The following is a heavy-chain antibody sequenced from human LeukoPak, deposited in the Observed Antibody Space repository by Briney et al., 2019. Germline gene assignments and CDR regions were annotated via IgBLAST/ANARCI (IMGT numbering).Heavy chain of an antibody. CDR3: ARAHYDYVWGSYRYTYFDY. D-gene: IGHD3-16*02. V-gene: IGHV1-69*06. J-gene: IGHJ4*02. CDR2: IIPIFGTA. Sequence: SVKVSCKASGGTFSSYAISWVRQAPGQGLEWMGGIIPIFGTANYAQKFQGRVTITADKSTSTAYMELSSLRSEDTAVYYCARAHYDYVWGSYRYTYFDYWGQGTLVTVSS. CDR1: GGTFSSYA.